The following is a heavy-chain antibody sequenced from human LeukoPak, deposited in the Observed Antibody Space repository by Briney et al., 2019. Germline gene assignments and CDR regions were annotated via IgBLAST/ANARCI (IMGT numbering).Heavy chain of an antibody. CDR2: ISSSSSYI. J-gene: IGHJ4*02. V-gene: IGHV3-21*01. Sequence: GGSLRLSCAASGFTLSTNWMNWVRQAPGKGLEWVSSISSSSSYIYYADSVKGRFTISRDNAKNSLYLQMNSLRAEDTAVYYCAQGDHFDYWGQGTLVTVSS. D-gene: IGHD2-21*02. CDR3: AQGDHFDY. CDR1: GFTLSTNW.